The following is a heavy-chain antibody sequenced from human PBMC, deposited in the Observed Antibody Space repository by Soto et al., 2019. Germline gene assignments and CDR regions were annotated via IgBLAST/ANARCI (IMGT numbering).Heavy chain of an antibody. CDR3: ARDEVQRLTAGARFDY. CDR2: IHHRGTA. D-gene: IGHD6-25*01. CDR1: GDSISSGDYF. V-gene: IGHV4-31*03. Sequence: QVQLQESGPGLVRPSQTLSLTCNVSGDSISSGDYFWSWIRQTPGKALEWIGCIHHRGTAFSNPSLTSRVTLSVDTSKNQFSLKLSSVTSADTAVYYCARDEVQRLTAGARFDYWGQGTLVTVSS. J-gene: IGHJ4*02.